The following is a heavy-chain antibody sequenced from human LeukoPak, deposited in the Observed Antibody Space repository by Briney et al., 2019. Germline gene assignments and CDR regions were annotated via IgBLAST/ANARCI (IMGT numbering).Heavy chain of an antibody. Sequence: PSETLSLTCTVSGGSLSSYYWSWIRQPPGKGLEWIGYIYYSGSTNYNPSLKSRVTISVDTSNNQFSLKLSSVTAADTAVYYCARVNDCGGDCYLYWGQGTLVTVSS. CDR1: GGSLSSYY. D-gene: IGHD2-21*02. J-gene: IGHJ4*02. V-gene: IGHV4-59*01. CDR3: ARVNDCGGDCYLY. CDR2: IYYSGST.